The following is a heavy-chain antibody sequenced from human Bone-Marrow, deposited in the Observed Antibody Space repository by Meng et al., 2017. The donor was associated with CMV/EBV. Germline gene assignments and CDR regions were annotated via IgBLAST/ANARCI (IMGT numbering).Heavy chain of an antibody. D-gene: IGHD5-18*01. J-gene: IGHJ6*02. CDR3: ARDCVDTAMAINDYYYGMDV. V-gene: IGHV1-2*02. Sequence: ASVKVSCKASGYTFTGYYMHWVRQAPGQGLEWMGWINPNSGGTNYAQKFQGRVTMTRDTSISTAYMELSRLRSDDTAVYYCARDCVDTAMAINDYYYGMDVWGQGTTVTVSS. CDR1: GYTFTGYY. CDR2: INPNSGGT.